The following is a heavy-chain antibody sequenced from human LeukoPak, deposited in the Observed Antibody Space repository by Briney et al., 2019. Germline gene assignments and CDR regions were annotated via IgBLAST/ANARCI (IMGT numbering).Heavy chain of an antibody. CDR2: IIPIFGTA. Sequence: GASVKVSCKASGGTFSSYAISWVRQAPGQGLEWMGGIIPIFGTANYAQKFQGRVTITADKSTSTAYMELSSLRSEDTAVYYCARDLRKVYGDTLSWFDPWGQGTLVTVSS. CDR1: GGTFSSYA. J-gene: IGHJ5*02. V-gene: IGHV1-69*06. CDR3: ARDLRKVYGDTLSWFDP. D-gene: IGHD4-17*01.